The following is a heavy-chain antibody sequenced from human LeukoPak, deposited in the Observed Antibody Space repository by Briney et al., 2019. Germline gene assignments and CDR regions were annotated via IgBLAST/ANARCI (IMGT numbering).Heavy chain of an antibody. CDR1: GYTFTSYG. CDR2: ISAYNGNT. CDR3: AGFHYQLPLDY. V-gene: IGHV1-18*01. D-gene: IGHD1-26*01. Sequence: ASVKVSCKASGYTFTSYGISWVRQAPGQGLEWMGWISAYNGNTNYAQKFQGRVTMTRDTSISTAYMELSRLRSDDTAVYYCAGFHYQLPLDYWGQGTLVTVSS. J-gene: IGHJ4*02.